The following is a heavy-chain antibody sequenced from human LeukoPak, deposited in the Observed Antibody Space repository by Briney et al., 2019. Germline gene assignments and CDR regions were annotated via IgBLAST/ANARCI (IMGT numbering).Heavy chain of an antibody. CDR1: GYTFTSDY. V-gene: IGHV1-46*01. CDR3: ATFAPMGYCSSTSCYPFDY. J-gene: IGHJ4*02. D-gene: IGHD2-2*01. CDR2: INPGGVTT. Sequence: ASVKVSCKTSGYTFTSDYKHWVRQAPGQGLEWLGIINPGGVTTTSAQKFQGRVTMTEDTSTDTAYMELSSLRSEDTAVYYCATFAPMGYCSSTSCYPFDYWGQGTLVTVSS.